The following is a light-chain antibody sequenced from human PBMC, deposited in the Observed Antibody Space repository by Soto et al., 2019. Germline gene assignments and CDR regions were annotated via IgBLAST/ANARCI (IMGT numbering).Light chain of an antibody. CDR3: KQYGSLSWT. J-gene: IGKJ1*01. CDR2: GAS. V-gene: IGKV3-20*01. Sequence: DIVLTQSPGTLSLSPGERATLSCRASQSVSSNYLAWYQQKPGQAPRLLIHGASTRATGVPDRFSGSGSGTDFTLTIRRLEPEDFAVYHCKQYGSLSWTFGQGTKVDIK. CDR1: QSVSSNY.